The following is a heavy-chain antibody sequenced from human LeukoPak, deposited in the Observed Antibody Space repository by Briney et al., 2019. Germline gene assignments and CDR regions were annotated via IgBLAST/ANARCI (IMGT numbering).Heavy chain of an antibody. D-gene: IGHD3-22*01. Sequence: SETLSLTCTVSGGSISSYYWSWIRQPPGKGLEWIGYIYYSGSTNYNPSLKSRVTISVDTSKNQFSLKLSSVTAADTAVYYCARGGHYYEGAFDTWGQGTMVTVSS. CDR3: ARGGHYYEGAFDT. CDR1: GGSISSYY. J-gene: IGHJ3*02. CDR2: IYYSGST. V-gene: IGHV4-59*01.